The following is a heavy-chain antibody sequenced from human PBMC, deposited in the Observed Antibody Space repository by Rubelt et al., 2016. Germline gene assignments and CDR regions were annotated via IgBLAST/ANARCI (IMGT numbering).Heavy chain of an antibody. CDR2: IYYSGST. Sequence: QVQLQESGPGLVKPSQTLSLTCTVSGGSISSGGYYWSWIRQHPGKGLEWIGYIYYSGSTNYNPSLKSRVTISVDTSKNQFSLKLSSVTAADTAVYYCARRGDGYNYDFDYWGQGTLVTVSS. J-gene: IGHJ4*02. CDR1: GGSISSGGYY. V-gene: IGHV4-31*03. CDR3: ARRGDGYNYDFDY. D-gene: IGHD5-24*01.